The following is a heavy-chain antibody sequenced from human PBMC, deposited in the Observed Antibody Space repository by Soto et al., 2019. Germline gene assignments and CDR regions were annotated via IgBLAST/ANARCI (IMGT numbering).Heavy chain of an antibody. J-gene: IGHJ6*02. CDR2: INSDGKTT. CDR3: ARGPRYSAIDV. Sequence: GGSLRLSCAASGFTFSDYWTYWVRQAPGKGLVWVSRINSDGKTTNYADSVKGRFSSSRDNAKNTLYLQMSSLSTEDTALYYCARGPRYSAIDVWGQGTTVTVSS. V-gene: IGHV3-74*01. CDR1: GFTFSDYW.